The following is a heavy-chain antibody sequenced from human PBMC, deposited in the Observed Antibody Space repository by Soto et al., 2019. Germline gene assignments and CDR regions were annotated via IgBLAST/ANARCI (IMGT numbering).Heavy chain of an antibody. D-gene: IGHD1-26*01. V-gene: IGHV1-2*04. CDR3: ARGDGSYFIDYYGMDV. Sequence: VASVKVSCKASGYTFTGYYMHWVRQAPGQGLEWMGWINPNSGGTNYAQKFQGWVTMTRDTSISTAYMELSRLRSDDTAVYYCARGDGSYFIDYYGMDVWGQGTTVTVSS. CDR2: INPNSGGT. CDR1: GYTFTGYY. J-gene: IGHJ6*02.